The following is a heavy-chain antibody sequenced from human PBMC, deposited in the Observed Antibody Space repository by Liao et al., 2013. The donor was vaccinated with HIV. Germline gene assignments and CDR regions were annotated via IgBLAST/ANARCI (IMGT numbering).Heavy chain of an antibody. Sequence: QGQLQESGPGLVKPSQTLSLTCTVSGGSISSAGYYWSWIRQPPGQGLEWIGYIYYSGNTYYNPSLKSRVTISLDTSKNQFSLNLTSVTAADTAMYYCARGGRGRGGSDVGRSSSSSFRYVTLRGPGGTGYF. CDR2: IYYSGNT. CDR3: ARGGRGRGGSDVGRSSSSSFRYVTLRGPGGTGYF. J-gene: IGHJ2*01. D-gene: IGHD2-15*01. V-gene: IGHV4-31*03. CDR1: GGSISSAGYY.